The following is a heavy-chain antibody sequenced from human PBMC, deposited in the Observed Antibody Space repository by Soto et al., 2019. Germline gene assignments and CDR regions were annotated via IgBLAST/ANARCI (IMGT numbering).Heavy chain of an antibody. CDR1: GGFVSSGNYY. CDR2: MRHSGGT. CDR3: ARVERGTATTVVDAFDI. J-gene: IGHJ3*02. D-gene: IGHD1-1*01. Sequence: SETLSLTCAVYGGFVSSGNYYWSWIRQPPGKGLEWIGEMRHSGGTHFNPSLKNRVNISVDTSKKQLSLKISSMTAADSALYYCARVERGTATTVVDAFDIWGPGTMVTVSS. V-gene: IGHV4-61*01.